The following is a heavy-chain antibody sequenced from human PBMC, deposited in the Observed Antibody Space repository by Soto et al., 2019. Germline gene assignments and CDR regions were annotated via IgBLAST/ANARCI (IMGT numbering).Heavy chain of an antibody. CDR2: IIPILGIA. V-gene: IGHV1-69*02. Sequence: ASVKVSCKASGGTFSSYTISWVRQAPGQGLEWMGRIIPILGIANYAQKFQGRVTITADKSTSTAYMELSSLRSEDTAVYYYAIASGGGSSTSCYGIWFDPWGQGTLVTVSS. CDR1: GGTFSSYT. D-gene: IGHD2-2*01. CDR3: AIASGGGSSTSCYGIWFDP. J-gene: IGHJ5*02.